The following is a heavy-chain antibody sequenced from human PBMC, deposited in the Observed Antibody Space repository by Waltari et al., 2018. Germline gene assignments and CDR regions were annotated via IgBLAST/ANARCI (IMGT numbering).Heavy chain of an antibody. Sequence: EVQLVESGGGLVQPGGSLRLSCAASGFTFSRYWMHWVRQAPGKGLVGVSRIKREGGRTNHAASVKGRVTIARDNAKNTRYLQMNSLGAEDTAVYYCARAYSGTRNAFDIWGQGTMVTVSS. D-gene: IGHD1-26*01. CDR1: GFTFSRYW. J-gene: IGHJ3*02. CDR3: ARAYSGTRNAFDI. V-gene: IGHV3-74*01. CDR2: IKREGGRT.